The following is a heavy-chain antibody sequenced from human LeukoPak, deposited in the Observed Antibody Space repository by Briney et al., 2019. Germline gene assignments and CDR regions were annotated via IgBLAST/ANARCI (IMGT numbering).Heavy chain of an antibody. V-gene: IGHV3-30*02. CDR2: IQYDGSIK. J-gene: IGHJ4*02. CDR1: GFTFNSYG. Sequence: GGSLRLSCVASGFTFNSYGMNWVRQAPGKGLEWVAFIQYDGSIKYYADSVKGRFTVSRDNSKSTVYLQMNDLRGEDTAVYYCTKAKGQSWLFSHYWGRGTLVTVSS. D-gene: IGHD3-22*01. CDR3: TKAKGQSWLFSHY.